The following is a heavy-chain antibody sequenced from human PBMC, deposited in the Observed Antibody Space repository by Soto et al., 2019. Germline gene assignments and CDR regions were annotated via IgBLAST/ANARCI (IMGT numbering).Heavy chain of an antibody. Sequence: QITLKESGPTLVKPTQSLTLTCTFSGCSLSTSGVGVGWIRQPPGKALEWLALIYWDDDKRYSPSLKSRLTITKDTSKNQVVLTMTNMDPVDTATYYCAHRLGGIGVAGTFDYWGQGTLVTVSS. J-gene: IGHJ4*02. D-gene: IGHD6-19*01. V-gene: IGHV2-5*02. CDR1: GCSLSTSGVG. CDR3: AHRLGGIGVAGTFDY. CDR2: IYWDDDK.